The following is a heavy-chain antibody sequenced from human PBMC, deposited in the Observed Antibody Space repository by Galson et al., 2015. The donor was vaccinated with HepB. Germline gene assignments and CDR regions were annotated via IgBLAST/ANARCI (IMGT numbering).Heavy chain of an antibody. J-gene: IGHJ1*01. CDR3: ARQSITMRSRYFQH. CDR2: IIPIYGTA. CDR1: GCTFCSYV. V-gene: IGHV1-69*13. D-gene: IGHD3-10*01. Sequence: SVKVSCKASGCTFCSYVISWVRQAPGQGLEWMGEIIPIYGTANYAQKFQGRVTITADESTSTAYMELSSLRSEDTAVYYCARQSITMRSRYFQHWGQGTLVTVSS.